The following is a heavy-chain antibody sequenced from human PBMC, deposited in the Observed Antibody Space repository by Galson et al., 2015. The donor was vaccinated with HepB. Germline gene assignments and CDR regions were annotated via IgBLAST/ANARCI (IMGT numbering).Heavy chain of an antibody. CDR1: GFTFSSYA. J-gene: IGHJ4*02. CDR2: ISGSGGST. Sequence: SLRLSCAASGFTFSSYAMSWVRQAPGKGLEWVSAISGSGGSTYYADSVKGRFTISRDNSKNTLYLQMNSLRAEDTAVYYCAKDFTYYDILTGWRTEYYFDYWGQGTLVTVSS. V-gene: IGHV3-23*01. CDR3: AKDFTYYDILTGWRTEYYFDY. D-gene: IGHD3-9*01.